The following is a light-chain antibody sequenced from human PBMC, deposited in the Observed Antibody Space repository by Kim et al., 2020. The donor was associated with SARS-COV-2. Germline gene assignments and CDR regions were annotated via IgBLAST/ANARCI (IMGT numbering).Light chain of an antibody. CDR3: SSYTSSSTLVV. CDR2: DVS. J-gene: IGLJ2*01. V-gene: IGLV2-14*03. Sequence: QSALTQPASVSGSPGQSITISCTGTSSDVGGYNYVSWYQQHPGKAPKLMIYDVSNRPSGVSNRFSGSKSGNTASLTISGLQAEDEADYYCSSYTSSSTLVVFGGETHLTVL. CDR1: SSDVGGYNY.